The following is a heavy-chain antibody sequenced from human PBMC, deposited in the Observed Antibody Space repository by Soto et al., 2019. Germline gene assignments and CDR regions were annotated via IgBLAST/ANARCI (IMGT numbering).Heavy chain of an antibody. J-gene: IGHJ5*02. V-gene: IGHV6-1*01. CDR3: ARGWRNCTTSSCYYWFDP. Sequence: LSQTLSLTCAISGDSVSSNSAAWNWIRQSPSRGLECLGRTYYRSKWYNDYAVSVKSRIAINPDTSKNQFSLQLNSVTPEDTAVYYCARGWRNCTTSSCYYWFDPWGQGTLVTVSS. CDR2: TYYRSKWYN. CDR1: GDSVSSNSAA. D-gene: IGHD2-2*01.